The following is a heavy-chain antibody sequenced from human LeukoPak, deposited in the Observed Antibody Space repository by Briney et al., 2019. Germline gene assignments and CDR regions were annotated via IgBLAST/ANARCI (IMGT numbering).Heavy chain of an antibody. CDR3: ASFRWGVGFEY. CDR2: INHSGST. CDR1: GESFSGYY. V-gene: IGHV4-34*01. Sequence: SETLSLTCAVYGESFSGYYWTCIRQPPGKGLEWIGEINHSGSTNYSSSLKSRVTISVDTSKNQFSLKLNSVTAADTAVYYCASFRWGVGFEYWGQGTLVTVSS. J-gene: IGHJ4*02. D-gene: IGHD3-16*01.